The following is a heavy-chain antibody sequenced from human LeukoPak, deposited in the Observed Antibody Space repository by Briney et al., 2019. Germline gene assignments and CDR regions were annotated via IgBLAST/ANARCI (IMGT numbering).Heavy chain of an antibody. D-gene: IGHD6-19*01. J-gene: IGHJ4*02. CDR1: GFSVSTSG. CDR2: ISVEGESA. CDR3: AAGYGNGWYPH. Sequence: GGSLRLSCTVSGFSVSTSGMSWVRQAQGKGLQTISAISVEGESAYYADSVKGRFTISRDNSKNTLYLQMNSLRVEDTAVYFCAAGYGNGWYPHWGQGSLVSVSS. V-gene: IGHV3-23*01.